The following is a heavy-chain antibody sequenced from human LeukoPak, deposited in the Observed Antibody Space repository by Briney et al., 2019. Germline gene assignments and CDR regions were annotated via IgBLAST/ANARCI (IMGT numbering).Heavy chain of an antibody. D-gene: IGHD3-22*01. J-gene: IGHJ4*02. CDR1: GYTFTGYY. V-gene: IGHV1-2*06. CDR2: INPNSGGT. Sequence: ASVKVSCKASGYTFTGYYMHWVRQAPGQGLEWMGRINPNSGGTNYAQKFQGRVTMTRDTSIGTVYIELSRLRSDDTAVYYCARVGYYESSGYYEYWGQGTLVTVSS. CDR3: ARVGYYESSGYYEY.